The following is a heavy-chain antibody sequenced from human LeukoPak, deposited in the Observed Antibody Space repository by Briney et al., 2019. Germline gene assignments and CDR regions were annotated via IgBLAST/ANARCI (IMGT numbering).Heavy chain of an antibody. Sequence: GGSLRLSCAASGFTFSNYGMHWVRQAPGKGLEWVTFIRYDGSNKYYADSVKGRFTISRDNSKNTLYLQMNSLRAEDTAVYYCAKRGRMYTSGSYYFDYWGQGTLVTVSS. J-gene: IGHJ4*02. CDR3: AKRGRMYTSGSYYFDY. D-gene: IGHD6-19*01. CDR2: IRYDGSNK. CDR1: GFTFSNYG. V-gene: IGHV3-30*02.